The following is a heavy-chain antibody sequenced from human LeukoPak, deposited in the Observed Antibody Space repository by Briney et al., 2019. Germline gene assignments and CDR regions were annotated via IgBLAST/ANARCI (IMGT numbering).Heavy chain of an antibody. J-gene: IGHJ4*02. CDR1: GDPFSNYH. CDR2: ISSSGTT. Sequence: SETLSLTCTVSGDPFSNYHWSWLRQPPGKGLEWIGYISSSGTTSYNPSLKSRVTISVDTSKNQFSLKLSSVTAADTAIYYCARVGRGDHTWGSYSCDHWGQGTLVSVSS. CDR3: ARVGRGDHTWGSYSCDH. V-gene: IGHV4-59*01. D-gene: IGHD3-16*01.